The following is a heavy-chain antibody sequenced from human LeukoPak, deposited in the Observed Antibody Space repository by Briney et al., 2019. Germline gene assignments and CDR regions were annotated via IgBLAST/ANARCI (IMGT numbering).Heavy chain of an antibody. CDR3: ARVSTGRDAFDI. D-gene: IGHD2/OR15-2a*01. CDR2: IYYSGST. V-gene: IGHV4-59*01. Sequence: PSETLSLTCTVSGGSISTYYWSWIRQSPGKGLEWIGYIYYSGSTNYNPSLKSRVTISVDTSKNQFSLKLRSVTAADTAVYYCARVSTGRDAFDIWGQGTMVTVSS. J-gene: IGHJ3*02. CDR1: GGSISTYY.